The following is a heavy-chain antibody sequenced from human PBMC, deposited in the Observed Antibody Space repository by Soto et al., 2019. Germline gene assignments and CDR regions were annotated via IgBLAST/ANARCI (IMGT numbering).Heavy chain of an antibody. J-gene: IGHJ6*02. CDR1: GGSISGYY. CDR3: AREMSDFHSYYGIDV. D-gene: IGHD3-3*01. Sequence: SETLSLTCTVSGGSISGYYWCWIRQSPGKGLEWIGYIHYSGSTYDNPSLKSRVIISVDMSKNQIPLRLKSVTAADTAVYYWAREMSDFHSYYGIDVWGQGTAVTVSS. CDR2: IHYSGST. V-gene: IGHV4-59*01.